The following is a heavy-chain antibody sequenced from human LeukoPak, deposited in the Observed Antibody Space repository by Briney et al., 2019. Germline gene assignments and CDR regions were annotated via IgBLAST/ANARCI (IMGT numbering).Heavy chain of an antibody. CDR2: ISGSGGGT. CDR3: ARAGGPLYYFDY. D-gene: IGHD3-16*01. J-gene: IGHJ4*02. Sequence: PGGSLRLSCAASGFTFSDYAMNWVRQAPGKGLEWVSAISGSGGGTYYADSVKGRFTISRDNSKNTLYLQMNSLRAEDTAVYYCARAGGPLYYFDYWGQGTLVTVSS. V-gene: IGHV3-23*01. CDR1: GFTFSDYA.